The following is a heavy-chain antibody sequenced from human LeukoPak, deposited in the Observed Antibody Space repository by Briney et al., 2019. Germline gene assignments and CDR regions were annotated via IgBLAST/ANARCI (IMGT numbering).Heavy chain of an antibody. J-gene: IGHJ4*02. Sequence: SETLSLTCAVYGRSFSGYYWSWIRQPPGKGLEWIGEINHSGSTNYNPPLKSRVTISVDTSKNQFSLKLSSVTAADTAVYYCASRPFPASLVYWGQGTLVTVSS. CDR1: GRSFSGYY. CDR2: INHSGST. D-gene: IGHD2-2*01. CDR3: ASRPFPASLVY. V-gene: IGHV4-34*01.